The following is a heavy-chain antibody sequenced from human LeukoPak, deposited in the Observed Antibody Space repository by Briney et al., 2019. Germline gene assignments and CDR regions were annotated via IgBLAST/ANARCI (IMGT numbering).Heavy chain of an antibody. CDR2: IYHSGST. D-gene: IGHD7-27*01. CDR3: ARDNTAGDIDY. J-gene: IGHJ4*02. Sequence: PSETLSLTCAVSGGSISSGGYSWSWIRQPPGKGLEWIGYIYHSGSTYYNPSLKSRVTKSVDRSKNQFSLKLSSVIAADTAVYYCARDNTAGDIDYWGQGTLVTVSS. CDR1: GGSISSGGYS. V-gene: IGHV4-30-2*01.